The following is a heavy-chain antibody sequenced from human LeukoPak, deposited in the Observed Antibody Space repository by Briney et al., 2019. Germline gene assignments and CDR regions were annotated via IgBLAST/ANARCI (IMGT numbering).Heavy chain of an antibody. J-gene: IGHJ4*02. V-gene: IGHV1-46*01. CDR1: GYTFTSYY. Sequence: ASMTVSCKASGYTFTSYYMHWVRQAPGQGLEWMGIINPSGGSTSYAQKFQGRVTMTRDMSTSTVYMELSSLRSEDTAVYYCARGRIAARLPFDYWGQGTLVTVSS. CDR2: INPSGGST. D-gene: IGHD6-6*01. CDR3: ARGRIAARLPFDY.